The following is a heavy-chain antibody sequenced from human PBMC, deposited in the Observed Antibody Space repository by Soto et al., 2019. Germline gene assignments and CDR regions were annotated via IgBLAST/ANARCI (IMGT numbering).Heavy chain of an antibody. CDR1: GFTISSYG. CDR3: AKQTVLHTTAFDI. CDR2: ISYDGSNE. V-gene: IGHV3-30*18. Sequence: QVQLVESGGGVVQPGRSLRLSCAASGFTISSYGIHWVRQAPGKGLEWVAVISYDGSNEYHADSVKGRFSISRDNSKNTLYLQMNSLRAEDTAVYHCAKQTVLHTTAFDIWGQGTTVTVSS. J-gene: IGHJ3*02. D-gene: IGHD1-26*01.